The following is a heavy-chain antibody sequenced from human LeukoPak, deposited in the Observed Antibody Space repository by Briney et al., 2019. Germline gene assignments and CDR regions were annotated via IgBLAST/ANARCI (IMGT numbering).Heavy chain of an antibody. CDR1: GGSISSYY. CDR2: IYYSSST. Sequence: PSETLSLTCTVSGGSISSYYWSWIRQPPGKGRQGSGYIYYSSSTNYNPSLQSRVTISVDTSKNQFSLKLSSVTAADTAVYYCARDQNGGMDVWGQGTTVTVSS. D-gene: IGHD1-1*01. V-gene: IGHV4-59*01. J-gene: IGHJ6*02. CDR3: ARDQNGGMDV.